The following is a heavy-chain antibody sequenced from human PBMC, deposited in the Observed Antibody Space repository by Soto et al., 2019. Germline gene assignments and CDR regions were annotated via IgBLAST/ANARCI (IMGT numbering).Heavy chain of an antibody. V-gene: IGHV4-39*07. D-gene: IGHD5-12*01. J-gene: IGHJ4*02. CDR1: GGSISSSSYY. CDR3: ARVKADIVATRATYYFDY. CDR2: IYYSGST. Sequence: SETLSLTCTVSGGSISSSSYYWGWIRQPPGKGLEWIGSIYYSGSTYYNPSLKSRVTISVDTSKNQFSLKLSSVTAADTAVYYCARVKADIVATRATYYFDYWGQGTLVTVSS.